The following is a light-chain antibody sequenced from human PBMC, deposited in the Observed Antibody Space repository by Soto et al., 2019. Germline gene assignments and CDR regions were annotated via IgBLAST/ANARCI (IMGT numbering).Light chain of an antibody. CDR2: EGT. V-gene: IGLV2-23*01. Sequence: QSVLTQPASVSGSPGQSITISCSGTSSDVGRYSHVSWYQQHPGKTPKLVIYEGTKRPSGVSNRLSGSKSGNTASLTISGLQAEDEAEYYCCSYASSSSLVFGGGTKVTVL. J-gene: IGLJ2*01. CDR3: CSYASSSSLV. CDR1: SSDVGRYSH.